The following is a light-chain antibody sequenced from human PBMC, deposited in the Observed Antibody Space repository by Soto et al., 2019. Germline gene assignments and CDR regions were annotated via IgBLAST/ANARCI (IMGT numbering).Light chain of an antibody. CDR3: QQSYNTLPT. CDR2: AAS. J-gene: IGKJ1*01. V-gene: IGKV1-39*01. Sequence: DIQMTQSPSSLSASLGDRVTITCRASQSISSYLNWYQQKPGKAPKLLIYAASTLQSGVPSRFSGSGSGTDFTLTISSLQPADFATYYCQQSYNTLPTFGQGTKVDIK. CDR1: QSISSY.